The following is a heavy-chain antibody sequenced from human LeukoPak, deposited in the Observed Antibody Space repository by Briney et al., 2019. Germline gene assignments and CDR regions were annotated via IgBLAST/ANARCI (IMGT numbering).Heavy chain of an antibody. CDR1: GGSFSGYY. V-gene: IGHV4-34*01. D-gene: IGHD3-22*01. Sequence: PSETLSLTCAVYGGSFSGYYWSWIRQPPGKGLEWIGEINHSGSTNYNPSLKSRVTISVDTSKNQFSLKLSSVTAADTAVYYCTRHGGRDYYDSTEDGFDIWGQGTMVTVSS. CDR2: INHSGST. J-gene: IGHJ3*02. CDR3: TRHGGRDYYDSTEDGFDI.